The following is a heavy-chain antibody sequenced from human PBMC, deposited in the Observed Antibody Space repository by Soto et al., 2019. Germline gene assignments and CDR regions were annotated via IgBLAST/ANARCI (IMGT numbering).Heavy chain of an antibody. CDR1: GYTFTSYA. J-gene: IGHJ4*02. CDR2: INAGNGNT. Sequence: GASVKVSCKASGYTFTSYAMHWVRQAPGQRLEWMGWINAGNGNTRYSQKFQGRVTISKDTSKNQVVLTMTNMDPVDTATYYCARANSGPRSLVHYYGGRGPLVTVSS. D-gene: IGHD3-10*01. V-gene: IGHV1-3*01. CDR3: ARANSGPRSLVHYY.